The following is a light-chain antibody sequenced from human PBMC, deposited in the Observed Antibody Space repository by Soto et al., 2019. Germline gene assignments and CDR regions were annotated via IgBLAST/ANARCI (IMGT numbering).Light chain of an antibody. CDR2: DAS. CDR3: QQFNGFPLT. CDR1: QDIGSA. V-gene: IGKV1-13*02. J-gene: IGKJ4*01. Sequence: IQLTQSPSSLSASVGDRVTITCRAGQDIGSALAWYQQRPGKAPKLLLYDASNLEAGVPSRFSGSGSGTDFTLTIAILRPEDFATDYCQQFNGFPLTFGGGTKVQIK.